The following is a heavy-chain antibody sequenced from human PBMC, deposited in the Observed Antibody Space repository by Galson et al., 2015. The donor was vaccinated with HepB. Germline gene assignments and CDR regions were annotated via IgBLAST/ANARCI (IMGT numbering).Heavy chain of an antibody. CDR3: AKEGSSPWGGAFDI. D-gene: IGHD6-13*01. Sequence: SLRLSCAASGFTFSSYGMHWVRQAPGKGLEWVAVIWYDGSNKYYADSVKGRFTISRDNSKNTLYLQMNSLRAEDTAVYYCAKEGSSPWGGAFDIWGQGTMVTVSS. CDR1: GFTFSSYG. CDR2: IWYDGSNK. V-gene: IGHV3-33*06. J-gene: IGHJ3*02.